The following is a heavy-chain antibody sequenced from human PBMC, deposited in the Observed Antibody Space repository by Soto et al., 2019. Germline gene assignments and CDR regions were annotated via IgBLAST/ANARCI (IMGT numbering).Heavy chain of an antibody. CDR3: ARAYYDFWSGYYTGMKYYFDY. J-gene: IGHJ4*02. Sequence: ASVKVSCKASGYTFTSYGISWVRQAPGQGLEWMGWISAYNGNTNYAQKLQGRVTMTTDTSASTAYMELSSLRSEDTAVYYCARAYYDFWSGYYTGMKYYFDYWGQGTLVTVSS. V-gene: IGHV1-18*01. CDR2: ISAYNGNT. CDR1: GYTFTSYG. D-gene: IGHD3-3*01.